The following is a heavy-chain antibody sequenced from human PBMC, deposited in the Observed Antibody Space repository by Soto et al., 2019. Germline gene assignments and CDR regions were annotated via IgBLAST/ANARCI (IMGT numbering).Heavy chain of an antibody. V-gene: IGHV3-74*01. D-gene: IGHD2-8*02. Sequence: DVQLVESGGGSVQPGGSLRLYCAASGFTFSSSWMHWVRQAPGKGLVWVSRFHKEGSGTDYADFVKGRFTISRDNAKNTLILQMSSLRVEGTAVYYCVGTGSASYWGQGILVTVSP. CDR1: GFTFSSSW. CDR2: FHKEGSGT. CDR3: VGTGSASY. J-gene: IGHJ4*02.